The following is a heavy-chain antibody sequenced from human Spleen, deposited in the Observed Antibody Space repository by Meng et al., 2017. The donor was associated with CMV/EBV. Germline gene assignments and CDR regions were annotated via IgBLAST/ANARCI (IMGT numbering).Heavy chain of an antibody. J-gene: IGHJ6*02. V-gene: IGHV3-48*03. Sequence: GESLKISCAASGFTFSSYEMNWVRQAPGKGLEWVSYISSSGSTIYYADSVKGRFTISRDNAKNSLYLQMNSLRAEDTAVYYCARVMGVATSDYYYGMDVWGQGTTVTVSS. CDR3: ARVMGVATSDYYYGMDV. D-gene: IGHD5-12*01. CDR2: ISSSGSTI. CDR1: GFTFSSYE.